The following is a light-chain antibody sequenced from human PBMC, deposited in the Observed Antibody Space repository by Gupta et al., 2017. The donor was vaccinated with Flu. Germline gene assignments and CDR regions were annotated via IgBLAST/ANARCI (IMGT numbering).Light chain of an antibody. J-gene: IGLJ2*01. CDR3: SSYTSSTILV. CDR1: SSDVGGYNF. V-gene: IGLV2-14*01. Sequence: SITISCTGISSDVGGYNFVSWYQQYPGKAPKLLIYEVSKRPSGISNRFSGSMSVNTASLTISGLQAEDEADYFCSSYTSSTILVFGGGTKVTVL. CDR2: EVS.